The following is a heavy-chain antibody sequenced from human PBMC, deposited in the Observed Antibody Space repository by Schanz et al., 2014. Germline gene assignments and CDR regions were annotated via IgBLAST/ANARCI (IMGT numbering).Heavy chain of an antibody. V-gene: IGHV3-30*04. J-gene: IGHJ4*02. D-gene: IGHD6-25*01. CDR1: GFTFSTST. CDR2: VPFDGSQK. CDR3: AKVRYSSGWRGDYFDE. Sequence: VQLVESGGGLVQPGGSLRLSCAASGFTFSTSTMHWVRQAPGKGLEWVAFVPFDGSQKFYADSVKGRFTISRDNSKNTLYLQMNSLRAEDTAVYYCAKVRYSSGWRGDYFDEWGQGTLVTVAS.